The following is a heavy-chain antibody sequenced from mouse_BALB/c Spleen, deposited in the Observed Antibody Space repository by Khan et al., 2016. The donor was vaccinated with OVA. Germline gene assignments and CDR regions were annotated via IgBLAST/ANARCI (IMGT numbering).Heavy chain of an antibody. CDR3: ARGARINY. J-gene: IGHJ2*01. CDR2: ISYSGST. Sequence: VQLKQSGPGLVKPSQSLSLTCTVTGYSITSGYGWNWIRQFPGNKLEWMGYISYSGSTNYNPSLKSRISITRDTSKNQFFLQLNSVTTEDTATSYCARGARINYWGQGTTLTVSS. V-gene: IGHV3-2*02. D-gene: IGHD2-4*01. CDR1: GYSITSGYG.